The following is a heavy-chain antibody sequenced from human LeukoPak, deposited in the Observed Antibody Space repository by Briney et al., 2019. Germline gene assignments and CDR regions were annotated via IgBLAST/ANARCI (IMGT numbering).Heavy chain of an antibody. D-gene: IGHD6-13*01. CDR2: ISGSGGST. V-gene: IGHV3-23*01. Sequence: GGSLRLSCAASGFTFSSYAMSWVRQAPGKGLEWVSAISGSGGSTYYADSVKGRFTIFRDHFKNTLYLQMNSLRAEDTAVYYCTRVFYDSSSWYYIDYWGQGTLVTVSS. CDR1: GFTFSSYA. CDR3: TRVFYDSSSWYYIDY. J-gene: IGHJ4*02.